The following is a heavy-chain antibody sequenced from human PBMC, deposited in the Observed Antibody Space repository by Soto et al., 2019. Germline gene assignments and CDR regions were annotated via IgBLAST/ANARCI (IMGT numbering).Heavy chain of an antibody. CDR3: ARDRTILGVVISYYYYYGMDV. CDR2: ISYDGSNK. D-gene: IGHD3-3*01. Sequence: QVQLVESGGGVVQPGRSLRLSCAASGFTFSSYAMHWVRQAPGKGLEWVAVISYDGSNKYYADSVKGRFTISRDNSKNTLYLQMNSLRAEDTAVYYCARDRTILGVVISYYYYYGMDVWGQGTTVTVSS. J-gene: IGHJ6*02. CDR1: GFTFSSYA. V-gene: IGHV3-30-3*01.